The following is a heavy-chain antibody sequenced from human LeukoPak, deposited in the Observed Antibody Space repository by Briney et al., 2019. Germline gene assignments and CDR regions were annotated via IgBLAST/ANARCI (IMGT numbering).Heavy chain of an antibody. CDR3: ARVSAAGTGAGYYYYYMDV. V-gene: IGHV4-34*01. CDR2: INHSGST. J-gene: IGHJ6*03. D-gene: IGHD6-13*01. CDR1: GGSFSGYY. Sequence: PSETLSLTCAVYGGSFSGYYWSWIRQPPGKGLEWIGEINHSGSTNYNPSLKSRVTISVDTSKNQFSLKLSSVTAADTAVYYCARVSAAGTGAGYYYYYMDVWGKGTAVTISS.